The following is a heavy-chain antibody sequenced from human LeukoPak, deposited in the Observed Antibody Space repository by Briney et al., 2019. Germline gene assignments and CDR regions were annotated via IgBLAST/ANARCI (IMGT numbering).Heavy chain of an antibody. CDR1: GFTFSSYG. CDR3: AKDSNSYYYDSSGYPPDY. D-gene: IGHD3-22*01. V-gene: IGHV3-30*02. J-gene: IGHJ4*02. CDR2: IRYDGSNK. Sequence: GGSLRLSCAASGFTFSSYGMHWVRQAPGKGLEWVAFIRYDGSNKYYADSVKGRFTISRDNSKNTLYLQMNSLRAEDTAVYYCAKDSNSYYYDSSGYPPDYWGQGTLVTVSS.